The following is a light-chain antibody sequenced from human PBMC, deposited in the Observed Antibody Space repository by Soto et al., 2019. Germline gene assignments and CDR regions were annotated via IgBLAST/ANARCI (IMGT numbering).Light chain of an antibody. CDR1: QNVSHW. V-gene: IGKV1-5*01. Sequence: DIQMTQSPSTLSASIGDRVTITCRASQNVSHWLAWYRQKPGKAPNLLIYDVSSSESGVPSRLSGSGSGTEFTLTVSSLQPDDFATYFCQQYYGFPWTFGQGTKVEIK. CDR3: QQYYGFPWT. CDR2: DVS. J-gene: IGKJ1*01.